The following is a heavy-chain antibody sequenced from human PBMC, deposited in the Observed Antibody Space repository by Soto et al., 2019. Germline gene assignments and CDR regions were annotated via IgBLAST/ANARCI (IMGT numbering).Heavy chain of an antibody. CDR3: ARHRAIVVVAAPLGWFDP. D-gene: IGHD2-15*01. J-gene: IGHJ5*02. CDR2: IYYSGST. V-gene: IGHV4-39*01. Sequence: SETLSLTCTVSGGSISSSSYYWGWIRQPPGKGLEWIGSIYYSGSTYYTPSLKSRVTISVDTSNNQLSLKLSSVTAADTAVYYCARHRAIVVVAAPLGWFDPWGQGTLVTVSS. CDR1: GGSISSSSYY.